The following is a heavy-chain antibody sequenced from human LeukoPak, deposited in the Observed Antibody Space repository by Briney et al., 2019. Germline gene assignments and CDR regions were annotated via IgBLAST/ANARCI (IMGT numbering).Heavy chain of an antibody. CDR2: ISGSGGST. J-gene: IGHJ6*02. Sequence: GGSLRLSCAASGFTFSSYAMSWVRQAPGKGLEWVSAISGSGGSTYYADSVKGRFTISRDNSKNTLYLQMNSLRAEDTAVYYCAKDHRDSGNYYYYYGLDVWGQGTMVTVSS. D-gene: IGHD1-26*01. CDR1: GFTFSSYA. CDR3: AKDHRDSGNYYYYYGLDV. V-gene: IGHV3-23*01.